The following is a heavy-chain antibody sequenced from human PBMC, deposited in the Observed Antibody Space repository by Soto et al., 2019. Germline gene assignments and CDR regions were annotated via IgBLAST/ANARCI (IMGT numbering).Heavy chain of an antibody. V-gene: IGHV1-46*01. D-gene: IGHD5-18*01. CDR2: INPSGGST. J-gene: IGHJ6*02. CDR3: ARQVDTANYYYGMDV. CDR1: GGTFSSYA. Sequence: ASVKVSCKASGGTFSSYAISWVRQAPGQGLEWMGIINPSGGSTSYAQKFQGRVTMTRDTSTSTVYMELSSLRSEDTAVYYCARQVDTANYYYGMDVWGQGTTVTVSS.